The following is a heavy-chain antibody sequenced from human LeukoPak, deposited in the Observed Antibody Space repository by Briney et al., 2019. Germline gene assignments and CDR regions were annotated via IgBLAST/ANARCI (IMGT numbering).Heavy chain of an antibody. CDR3: AREGELSRFDP. D-gene: IGHD3-16*02. CDR1: GGSISSYY. V-gene: IGHV4-59*01. J-gene: IGHJ5*02. CDR2: IYYSGST. Sequence: SETLSLTCTVSGGSISSYYWSWIRQPPGKGLEWIGYIYYSGSTNYNPSLKSRVTISVDTSKNQFSLKPSSVTAADTAVYYCAREGELSRFDPWGQGTLVTVSS.